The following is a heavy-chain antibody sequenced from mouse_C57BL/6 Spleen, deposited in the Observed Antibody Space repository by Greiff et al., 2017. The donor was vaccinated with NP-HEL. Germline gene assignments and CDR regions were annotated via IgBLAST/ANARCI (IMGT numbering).Heavy chain of an antibody. CDR2: IDPSDSYT. CDR3: ARIYYGSSYWFAY. J-gene: IGHJ3*01. V-gene: IGHV1-59*01. Sequence: QVQLKQPGAELVRPGTSVKLSCKASGYTFTSYWMHWVKQRPGQGLEWIGVIDPSDSYTNYNQKFKGKATLTVDTSSSTAYMQLSSLTSEDSAVYYCARIYYGSSYWFAYWGQGTLVTVSA. D-gene: IGHD1-1*01. CDR1: GYTFTSYW.